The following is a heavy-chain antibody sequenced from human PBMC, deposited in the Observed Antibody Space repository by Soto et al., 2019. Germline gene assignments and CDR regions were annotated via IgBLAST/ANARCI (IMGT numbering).Heavy chain of an antibody. J-gene: IGHJ5*02. CDR3: ARKYNWFDP. Sequence: ETLSLTCTVSGGSISSSSYYWGWIRQPPGKGLEWIGSIYYSGSTYYNPSLKSRVTISVDTSKNQFSLKLSSVTAADTAVYYCARKYNWFDPWGQGTLVTVSS. V-gene: IGHV4-39*01. CDR2: IYYSGST. CDR1: GGSISSSSYY.